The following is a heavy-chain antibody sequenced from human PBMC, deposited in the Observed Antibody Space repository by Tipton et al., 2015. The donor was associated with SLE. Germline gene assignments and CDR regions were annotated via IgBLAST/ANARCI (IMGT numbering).Heavy chain of an antibody. Sequence: SLRLSCAASGFTFSSYEINWVRQAPGKGLEWVSYISSSGTTIYYADSVKGRFTISRDNAKNSLYLQMNSLRAEDTAVYYCARSGGSQGYYYYYMDVWGKGTTVTVSS. J-gene: IGHJ6*03. D-gene: IGHD1-26*01. CDR1: GFTFSSYE. CDR3: ARSGGSQGYYYYYMDV. V-gene: IGHV3-48*03. CDR2: ISSSGTTI.